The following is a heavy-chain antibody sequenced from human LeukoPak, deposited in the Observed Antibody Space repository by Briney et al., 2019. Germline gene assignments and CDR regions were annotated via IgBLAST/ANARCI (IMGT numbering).Heavy chain of an antibody. D-gene: IGHD3-3*01. Sequence: PSETLSLTCTVSVGSISSYYWSWIPEPAGKGLVWIGRIYTSGSTNYNPPLKSRVTMSVDTSKNQCSLKLSSVTAADTAVYYCARGPLDFWSGYSNTAEYFQHWGQGTLVTVSS. CDR2: IYTSGST. V-gene: IGHV4-4*07. CDR3: ARGPLDFWSGYSNTAEYFQH. CDR1: VGSISSYY. J-gene: IGHJ1*01.